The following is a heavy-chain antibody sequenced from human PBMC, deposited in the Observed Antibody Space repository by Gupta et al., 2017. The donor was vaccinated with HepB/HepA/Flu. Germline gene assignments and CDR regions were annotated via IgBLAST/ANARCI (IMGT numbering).Heavy chain of an antibody. Sequence: EVQLVESGGGLVQPGGSLRLSCAASGLRFSSSWMHWVRQAPGKGLVWVSHIMADGSATGDADAVKGRFTIPRDNAENTLFLQMNSLRAEDTAVYYCARDLRHCSGGSCSWGQGTLVTVSS. V-gene: IGHV3-74*01. CDR2: IMADGSAT. CDR1: GLRFSSSW. D-gene: IGHD2-15*01. J-gene: IGHJ5*02. CDR3: ARDLRHCSGGSCS.